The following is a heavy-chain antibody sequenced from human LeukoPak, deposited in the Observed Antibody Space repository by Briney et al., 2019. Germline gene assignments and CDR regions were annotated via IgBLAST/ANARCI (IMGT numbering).Heavy chain of an antibody. Sequence: SETLSLTCTVSGGSISGSTSYWGWFRQPPGKGLEWIGTIYHSGSTYYNPSLKSRVTISVDTSKNQFSLNLSSVTAADTAVYYCARTAGAPGYYYYMDVWGKGTTVTVSS. CDR1: GGSISGSTSY. J-gene: IGHJ6*03. V-gene: IGHV4-39*07. CDR2: IYHSGST. CDR3: ARTAGAPGYYYYMDV.